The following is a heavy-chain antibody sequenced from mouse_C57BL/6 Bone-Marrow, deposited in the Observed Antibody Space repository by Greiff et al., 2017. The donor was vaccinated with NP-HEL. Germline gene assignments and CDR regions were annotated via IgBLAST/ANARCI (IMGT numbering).Heavy chain of an antibody. D-gene: IGHD4-1*01. CDR3: TRDNWAFYAMDY. Sequence: EVKLVESGEGLVKPGGSLKLSCAASGFTFSSYAMSWVRQTPEKRLEWVAYISSGGDYIYYADTVKGRFTISRDNARNTLYLQMSSLKSEDTAMYYCTRDNWAFYAMDYWGQGTSVTVSS. J-gene: IGHJ4*01. CDR1: GFTFSSYA. V-gene: IGHV5-9-1*02. CDR2: ISSGGDYI.